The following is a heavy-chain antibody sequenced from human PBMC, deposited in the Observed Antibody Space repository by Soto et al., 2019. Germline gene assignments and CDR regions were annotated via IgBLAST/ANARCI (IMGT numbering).Heavy chain of an antibody. CDR1: GGSFSGYY. Sequence: QVQLQQWGAGLLKPSETLSLTCAVYGGSFSGYYWSWIRQPPGKGLEWIGEINHSGSTHYNPSLTSRVTISVDTSKNQFSLKLSSVTAADTAVYYCARGGRAFNIVVVVAATPNYFDYWGQGTLVTVSS. CDR2: INHSGST. V-gene: IGHV4-34*01. D-gene: IGHD2-15*01. CDR3: ARGGRAFNIVVVVAATPNYFDY. J-gene: IGHJ4*02.